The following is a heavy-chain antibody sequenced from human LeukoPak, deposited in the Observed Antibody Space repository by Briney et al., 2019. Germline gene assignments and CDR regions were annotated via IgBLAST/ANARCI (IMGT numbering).Heavy chain of an antibody. CDR3: ARDIGDLDAFDI. D-gene: IGHD4-17*01. J-gene: IGHJ3*02. V-gene: IGHV4-38-2*02. Sequence: SETLSLTCTVSGYSISSGYYWGWIRQPPGKGLEWIGSIYHSGSTYYNPSLKSRVTISVDTSKNQFSLKLSSVTAADTAVYYCARDIGDLDAFDIWGKGTTVTVSS. CDR2: IYHSGST. CDR1: GYSISSGYY.